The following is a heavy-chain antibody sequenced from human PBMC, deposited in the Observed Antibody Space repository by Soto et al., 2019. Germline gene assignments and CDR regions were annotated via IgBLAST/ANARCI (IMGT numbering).Heavy chain of an antibody. Sequence: QVQLVQSGAEVKKPGASVKVSCKASGYTFTSYEITWVRQATGQGLEWMGWMNPNSGDTGYAQKFQGRVTMTRNTSISAAYMELSSLRSDDGAVYYCARGELVWFGELLRWGQGPVVTVSS. V-gene: IGHV1-8*01. CDR2: MNPNSGDT. CDR1: GYTFTSYE. D-gene: IGHD3-10*01. CDR3: ARGELVWFGELLR. J-gene: IGHJ4*02.